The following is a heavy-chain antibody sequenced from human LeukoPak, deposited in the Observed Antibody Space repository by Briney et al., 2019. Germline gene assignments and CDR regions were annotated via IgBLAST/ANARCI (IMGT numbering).Heavy chain of an antibody. Sequence: GGSLRLSCVVSEFSARNYWMSWVRQAPGKGLEWVANIKQDGSEKYYVDSVKGRFIISRDNAKNSLYLQMNSLRAEDTAVYYCAKGAFRDQVQGYYYMDVWGKGTTVTVSS. V-gene: IGHV3-7*01. J-gene: IGHJ6*03. D-gene: IGHD3-10*01. CDR1: EFSARNYW. CDR2: IKQDGSEK. CDR3: AKGAFRDQVQGYYYMDV.